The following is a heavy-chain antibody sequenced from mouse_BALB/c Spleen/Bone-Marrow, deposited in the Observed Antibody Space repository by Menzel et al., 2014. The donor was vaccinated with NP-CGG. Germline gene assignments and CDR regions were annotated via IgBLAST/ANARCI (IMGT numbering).Heavy chain of an antibody. J-gene: IGHJ1*01. Sequence: EVQLVESGGGLVQPGGSLKLSCAASGFDFSRYWMSWVRQAPGKGLEWIGEINPDSSMINYTPSLKDKFIISRDNAKNTLYLQMSKVRSEDTALYYRARLNYYGNLFVWGAGTTVTVSS. CDR2: INPDSSMI. CDR1: GFDFSRYW. D-gene: IGHD1-1*01. CDR3: ARLNYYGNLFV. V-gene: IGHV4-1*02.